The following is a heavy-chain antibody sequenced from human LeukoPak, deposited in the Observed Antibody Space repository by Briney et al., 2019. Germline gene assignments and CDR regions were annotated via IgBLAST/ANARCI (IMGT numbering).Heavy chain of an antibody. CDR3: ARGFHDYGDCFDY. D-gene: IGHD4-17*01. CDR2: IIPIFGTA. J-gene: IGHJ4*02. Sequence: SVEVSCKASGGTFSSYAISWVRQAPGQGLEWMGGIIPIFGTANYAQKFQGRVTITTDESTSTAYMEPSSLRSEHTAVYYCARGFHDYGDCFDYWGQGTLVTVSS. V-gene: IGHV1-69*05. CDR1: GGTFSSYA.